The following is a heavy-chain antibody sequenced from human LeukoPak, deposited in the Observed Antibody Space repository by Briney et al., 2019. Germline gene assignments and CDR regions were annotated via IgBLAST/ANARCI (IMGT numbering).Heavy chain of an antibody. CDR1: GFTFSSYG. D-gene: IGHD5-12*01. J-gene: IGHJ4*02. V-gene: IGHV3-33*01. CDR2: IWYDGSNK. Sequence: GGSLRLSCAASGFTFSSYGMHWVRQAPGKGLEWVAVIWYDGSNKYYADSVKGRFTISRDNSKNTLYLQMNSLRAEDTAVYYCARDARGYSGYGLGYWGQGTLVTVSS. CDR3: ARDARGYSGYGLGY.